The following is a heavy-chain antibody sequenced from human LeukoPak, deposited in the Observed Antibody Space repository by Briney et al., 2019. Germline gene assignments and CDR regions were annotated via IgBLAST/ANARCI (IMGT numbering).Heavy chain of an antibody. CDR3: ARAPTLGYCSSTSCYWFDP. CDR1: GGPISSYY. Sequence: SETLSLTCTVSGGPISSYYWSWIRQPPGKGLEWIGEINHSGSTNYNPSLKSRVTISVDTSKNQFSLKLSSVTAADTAVYYCARAPTLGYCSSTSCYWFDPWGQGTLVTVSS. D-gene: IGHD2-2*03. J-gene: IGHJ5*02. V-gene: IGHV4-34*01. CDR2: INHSGST.